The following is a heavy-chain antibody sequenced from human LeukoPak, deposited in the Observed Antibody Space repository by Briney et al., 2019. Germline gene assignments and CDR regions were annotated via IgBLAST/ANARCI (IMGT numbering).Heavy chain of an antibody. CDR3: ARGYYGSGSPDPEIDY. V-gene: IGHV1-8*01. CDR1: GYTFTSYD. J-gene: IGHJ4*02. Sequence: ASVKVSCKASGYTFTSYDINWVRQATGQGLEWMGWMNPNSGNTGYAQKFQGSVTMTRNTSISTAYMELSSLRSEDTAVYYCARGYYGSGSPDPEIDYWGQGTLVTVSS. CDR2: MNPNSGNT. D-gene: IGHD3-10*01.